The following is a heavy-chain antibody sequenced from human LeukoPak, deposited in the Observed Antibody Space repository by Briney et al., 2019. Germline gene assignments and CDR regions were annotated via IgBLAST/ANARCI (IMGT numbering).Heavy chain of an antibody. V-gene: IGHV4-31*03. D-gene: IGHD5-18*01. CDR3: ARGRRGKYSSYFYYDMDV. J-gene: IGHJ6*03. CDR2: THYSGST. CDR1: GESVTIGLHY. Sequence: PSETLSLTCNVSGESVTIGLHYYSWIRQHPGEGLEWIGCTHYSGSTHYKSSLRSRLIISLDTSKNQVSLKLTSVTAADTAVYYCARGRRGKYSSYFYYDMDVWGTGTPVTVSS.